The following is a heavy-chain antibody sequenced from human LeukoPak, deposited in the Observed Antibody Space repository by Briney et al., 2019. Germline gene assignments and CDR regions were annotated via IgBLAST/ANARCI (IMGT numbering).Heavy chain of an antibody. CDR3: ARTMGPNILTGYSY. Sequence: SETLSLTCTVSGGSISSSNYYWGWIRQPPGKGLGWVGSIYYSGSTNYNPSLKSRVTMSVDTSKNQFSLRLSSVTAADTAVYYCARTMGPNILTGYSYWGQGTLVTVSS. V-gene: IGHV4-39*01. D-gene: IGHD3-9*01. CDR1: GGSISSSNYY. CDR2: IYYSGST. J-gene: IGHJ4*02.